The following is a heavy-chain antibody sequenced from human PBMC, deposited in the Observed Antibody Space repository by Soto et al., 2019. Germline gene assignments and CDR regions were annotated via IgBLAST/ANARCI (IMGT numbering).Heavy chain of an antibody. CDR1: GYSFTSYW. CDR3: ARRGVVVPAAILDYGMDV. D-gene: IGHD2-2*01. V-gene: IGHV5-51*01. CDR2: IYPGDSDT. Sequence: GESLKISCKGSGYSFTSYWIGWVRQMPGKGLEWMGIIYPGDSDTRYSPSFQGQVTISADKSISTAYLQWSSLKASDTAMYYCARRGVVVPAAILDYGMDVWGQGTTVTVSS. J-gene: IGHJ6*02.